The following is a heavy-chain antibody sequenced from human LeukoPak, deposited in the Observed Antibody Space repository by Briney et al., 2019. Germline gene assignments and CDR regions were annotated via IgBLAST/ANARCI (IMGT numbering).Heavy chain of an antibody. CDR2: IKQDGTDK. CDR3: ARADDGDNWGLGH. CDR1: GFTFSNYW. D-gene: IGHD5-24*01. J-gene: IGHJ4*02. Sequence: PGGSLRLSCEASGFTFSNYWMMWVRQAPGKGLEWVANIKQDGTDKHYVDSVKGRFTISRDNAKNSLYLQMNSLRAEDTAVYYCARADDGDNWGLGHWGQGTLVTVS. V-gene: IGHV3-7*01.